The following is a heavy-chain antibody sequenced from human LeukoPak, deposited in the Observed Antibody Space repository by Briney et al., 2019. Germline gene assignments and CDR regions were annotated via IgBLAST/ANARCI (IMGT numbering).Heavy chain of an antibody. Sequence: GGSLRLSCAASGFTFSSYGMHWVRRAPGKGLEWVAVIWYDGSNKYYADSVKGRFTISRDNSKNTLYLQMNSLRAEDTAVYYCARAPEYYDILTGYYPPIGMDVWGQGTTVTVSS. V-gene: IGHV3-33*08. CDR2: IWYDGSNK. J-gene: IGHJ6*02. D-gene: IGHD3-9*01. CDR1: GFTFSSYG. CDR3: ARAPEYYDILTGYYPPIGMDV.